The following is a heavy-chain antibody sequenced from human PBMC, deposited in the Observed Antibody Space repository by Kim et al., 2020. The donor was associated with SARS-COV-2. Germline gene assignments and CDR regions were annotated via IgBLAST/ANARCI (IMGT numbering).Heavy chain of an antibody. D-gene: IGHD3-10*01. V-gene: IGHV4-59*01. CDR2: IYYSGST. J-gene: IGHJ4*02. CDR1: GGSISSYY. CDR3: ARGQRITMVRGVIITSYYFDY. Sequence: SETLSLTCTVSGGSISSYYWSWIRQPPGKGLEWIGYIYYSGSTNYNPSLKSRVTISVDTSKNQFSLKLSSVTAADTAVYYCARGQRITMVRGVIITSYYFDYWGQGTLVTVSS.